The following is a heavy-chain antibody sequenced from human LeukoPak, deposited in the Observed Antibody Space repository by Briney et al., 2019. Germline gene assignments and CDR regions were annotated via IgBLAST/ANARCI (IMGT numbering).Heavy chain of an antibody. V-gene: IGHV3-48*01. CDR1: GFTFSSYS. CDR2: IGSSSSTI. J-gene: IGHJ4*02. Sequence: GGSLRLSCAASGFTFSSYSMNWVRQAPGKGVEWVSYIGSSSSTIYYADSVKGRFTISRDNAKNSLYLQMNSLRAEDTAVYYCARAKLRGEFDYWGQGTLVTVSS. CDR3: ARAKLRGEFDY. D-gene: IGHD3-16*01.